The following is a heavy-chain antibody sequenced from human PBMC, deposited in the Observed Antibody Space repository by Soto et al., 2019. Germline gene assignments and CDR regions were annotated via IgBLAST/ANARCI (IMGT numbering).Heavy chain of an antibody. CDR1: GASISSYD. D-gene: IGHD6-13*01. J-gene: IGHJ4*02. Sequence: SETLSLTCTVSGASISSYDWNWSWIRQPPGKRPEWIGYTYYSGRPNYNPSLKSRVTISVDTSKNQLSLKLSSVTAADTAVYYCASLRSSSWAGYWGQGTLVTVSS. CDR2: TYYSGRP. CDR3: ASLRSSSWAGY. V-gene: IGHV4-59*08.